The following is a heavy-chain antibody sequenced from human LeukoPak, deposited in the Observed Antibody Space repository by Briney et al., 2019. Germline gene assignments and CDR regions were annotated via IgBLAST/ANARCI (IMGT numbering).Heavy chain of an antibody. CDR1: GGSISSTNYY. J-gene: IGHJ4*02. Sequence: SETLSLTCTVSGGSISSTNYYWGWIRQHPGKGLEWIGSIFYTGNTFYNPSLKSRVTMSVDTSKNQFSLKLSSVAAADTAVYYCSRMTTVTAVFDYWGQGTLVTVSS. CDR3: SRMTTVTAVFDY. V-gene: IGHV4-39*01. D-gene: IGHD4-17*01. CDR2: IFYTGNT.